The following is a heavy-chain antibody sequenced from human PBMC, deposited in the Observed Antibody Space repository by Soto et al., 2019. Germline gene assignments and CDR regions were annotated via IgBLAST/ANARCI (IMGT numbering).Heavy chain of an antibody. D-gene: IGHD3-16*02. J-gene: IGHJ3*02. CDR1: GFTFSSYA. V-gene: IGHV3-23*01. CDR3: AKDLPYGDYIWGSYRWGAFDI. Sequence: PGGSLRLSCAASGFTFSSYAMSWVRQAPGKGLEWVSAISGSGGSTYYADSVKGRFTISRDNSKNTLYLQMNSLRAEDTAVYYCAKDLPYGDYIWGSYRWGAFDIWGQGTMVTVSS. CDR2: ISGSGGST.